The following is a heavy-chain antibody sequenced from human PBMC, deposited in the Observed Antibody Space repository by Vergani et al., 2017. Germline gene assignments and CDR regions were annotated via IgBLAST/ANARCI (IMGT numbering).Heavy chain of an antibody. J-gene: IGHJ6*02. V-gene: IGHV1-69*06. CDR2: IIPIFGTA. CDR3: ARSPDGSGSYYEYYYYYYGMDV. Sequence: QVQLVQSGAEVKKPGSSVKVSCKASGGTFSSYAISWVRQAPGQGLEWMGGIIPIFGTANYAQKFQGRVTITADKSTSTAYMELSSLRSEDTAVYYCARSPDGSGSYYEYYYYYYGMDVWGQGTTVTVSS. CDR1: GGTFSSYA. D-gene: IGHD3-10*01.